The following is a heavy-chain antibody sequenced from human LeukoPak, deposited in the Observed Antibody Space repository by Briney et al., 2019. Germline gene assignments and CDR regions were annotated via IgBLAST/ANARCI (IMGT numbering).Heavy chain of an antibody. V-gene: IGHV3-23*01. CDR1: GFTFSSYA. CDR3: AKDKEDIVVVVAATQSFDP. CDR2: ISGSGGST. J-gene: IGHJ5*02. D-gene: IGHD2-15*01. Sequence: GGSLRLSCAASGFTFSSYAMSWVRQAPGKGLEWVSAISGSGGSTYYADSVKGRFTISRDNSKNTLYLQMNSLRAEDTAVYYWAKDKEDIVVVVAATQSFDPWGQGNLVTVSS.